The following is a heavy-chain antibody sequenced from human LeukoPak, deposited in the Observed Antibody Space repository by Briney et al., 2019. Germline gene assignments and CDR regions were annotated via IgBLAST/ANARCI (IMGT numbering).Heavy chain of an antibody. CDR3: VRHFTVTTDYFDY. CDR2: IFHSRST. CDR1: GYSINSGYW. D-gene: IGHD4-17*01. V-gene: IGHV4-38-2*01. J-gene: IGHJ4*02. Sequence: SETLSLTCAVSGYSINSGYWWGWVRQPPGKGLEWIGSIFHSRSTNYNPSLKSRVTISLDTSKNHFSLRLSSVTAADTAVYYCVRHFTVTTDYFDYWGQGALVTVSS.